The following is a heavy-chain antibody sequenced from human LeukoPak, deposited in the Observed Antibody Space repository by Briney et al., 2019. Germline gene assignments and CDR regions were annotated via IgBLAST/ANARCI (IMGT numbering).Heavy chain of an antibody. V-gene: IGHV1-18*01. Sequence: ASVKVSCKASGYTFTSYGISWVRQAPGQGLEWMGWISAYNGNTNYAQKLQGRVTMTTDTSTSTAYMELSSLRSEDTAVYYCARGPITMVRGVIISLAFDYWGQGTLVTVSS. CDR3: ARGPITMVRGVIISLAFDY. J-gene: IGHJ4*02. CDR2: ISAYNGNT. CDR1: GYTFTSYG. D-gene: IGHD3-10*01.